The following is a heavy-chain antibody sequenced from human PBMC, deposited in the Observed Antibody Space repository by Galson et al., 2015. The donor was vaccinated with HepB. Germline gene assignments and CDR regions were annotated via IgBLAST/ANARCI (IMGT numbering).Heavy chain of an antibody. J-gene: IGHJ3*02. V-gene: IGHV1-18*01. CDR1: GYTFTSYR. Sequence: SVKVSCKASGYTFTSYRIIWVRQAPGQGPEWMGWINPYIGNTNYAQKFQGRLTMTTDSSTSTAYMDLRSLRSDDTAVYYCAREGMLRLSGGVKGAFDIWGQGTMVTVSS. CDR2: INPYIGNT. CDR3: AREGMLRLSGGVKGAFDI. D-gene: IGHD2-15*01.